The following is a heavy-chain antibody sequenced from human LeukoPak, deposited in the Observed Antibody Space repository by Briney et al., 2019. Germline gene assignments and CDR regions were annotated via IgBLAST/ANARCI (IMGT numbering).Heavy chain of an antibody. Sequence: SETLSLTCAVYGGSFSGYYWSWIRQPPEKGLEWIGEINHSGSTYYNPSLKSRVTISVDTSKNQFSLKLSSVTAADTAVYYCARHGGDGYTPHWFDPWGQGTLVTVSS. J-gene: IGHJ5*02. D-gene: IGHD5-24*01. CDR2: INHSGST. V-gene: IGHV4-34*01. CDR1: GGSFSGYY. CDR3: ARHGGDGYTPHWFDP.